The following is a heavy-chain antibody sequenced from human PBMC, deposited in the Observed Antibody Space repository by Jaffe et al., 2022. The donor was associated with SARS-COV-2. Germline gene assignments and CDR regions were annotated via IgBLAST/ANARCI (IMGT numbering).Heavy chain of an antibody. J-gene: IGHJ5*02. Sequence: EVQLVESGGGLVQPGGSLRLSCASSGFTFTSYAMNWVRQAPGKGLEWVSYIDSSSSTIYYADSVKGRFTISRDNAKNSLYLQMNSLRDEDTAVYYCARDSRLGGDRRQVGWFDPWGQGTLVTVSS. V-gene: IGHV3-48*02. CDR1: GFTFTSYA. CDR2: IDSSSSTI. CDR3: ARDSRLGGDRRQVGWFDP. D-gene: IGHD4-17*01.